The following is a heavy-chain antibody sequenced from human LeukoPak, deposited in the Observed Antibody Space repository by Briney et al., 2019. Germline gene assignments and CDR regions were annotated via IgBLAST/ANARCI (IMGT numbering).Heavy chain of an antibody. CDR1: GFTFSRYW. CDR2: IKEDGTEK. D-gene: IGHD2-15*01. V-gene: IGHV3-7*05. J-gene: IGHJ5*02. Sequence: GGSLRLSCEASGFTFSRYWMNWVRQAPGRGLEWVANIKEDGTEKDYVDSVKGRFTISRDNAKNSLFLRMNSLRAEDTAVYYCARLARRYCSGGNCYEGKYNWFDTWGQGTLVTVSS. CDR3: ARLARRYCSGGNCYEGKYNWFDT.